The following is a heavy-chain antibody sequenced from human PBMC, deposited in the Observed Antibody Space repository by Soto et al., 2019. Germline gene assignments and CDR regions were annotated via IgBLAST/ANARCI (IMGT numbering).Heavy chain of an antibody. CDR1: GGSISNYY. D-gene: IGHD3-9*01. V-gene: IGHV4-59*01. CDR2: IYSSGST. CDR3: ARVRHAQYYDILTPLGPSAYNWFDP. Sequence: SETLSLTCTVSGGSISNYYWNWIRQSPGKGLEWIGYIYSSGSTHYNPSLQNRVTISIDTSKNQVSLKVNSVTAADTAVYYCARVRHAQYYDILTPLGPSAYNWFDPWGQGTLVTVSS. J-gene: IGHJ5*02.